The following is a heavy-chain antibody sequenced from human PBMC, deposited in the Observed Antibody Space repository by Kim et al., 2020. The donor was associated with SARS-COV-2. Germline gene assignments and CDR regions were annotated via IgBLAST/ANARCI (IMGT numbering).Heavy chain of an antibody. CDR3: ARMIRNRGYYHPFDY. CDR1: GYTFTSYG. D-gene: IGHD3-22*01. Sequence: ASVKVSCKASGYTFTSYGISWVRQAPGQGLEWMGWISAYNGNTNYAQKLQGRVTMTTDTSTSTAYMELRSLRSDDTAVYYCARMIRNRGYYHPFDYWGQGTLVTVSS. CDR2: ISAYNGNT. V-gene: IGHV1-18*01. J-gene: IGHJ4*02.